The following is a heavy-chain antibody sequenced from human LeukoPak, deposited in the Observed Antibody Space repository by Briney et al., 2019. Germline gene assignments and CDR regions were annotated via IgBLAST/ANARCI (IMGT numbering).Heavy chain of an antibody. CDR2: INLSGSTL. CDR3: ARVMDYGDYSDAFDI. V-gene: IGHV3-48*04. Sequence: GGSLRLSCAASGFTFSSYTMNWVRQAPGKGLEWVSYINLSGSTLYYVDSVKGRFTISRDNAKNSLYLQMNSLRAEDTAVYYCARVMDYGDYSDAFDIWGQGTMVTVSS. J-gene: IGHJ3*02. D-gene: IGHD4-17*01. CDR1: GFTFSSYT.